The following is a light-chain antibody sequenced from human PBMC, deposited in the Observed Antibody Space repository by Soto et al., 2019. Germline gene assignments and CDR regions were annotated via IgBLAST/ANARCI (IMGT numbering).Light chain of an antibody. J-gene: IGKJ2*01. CDR2: GPS. Sequence: EIVMTQSPAPLSVSPGGRATLSCRASQSVGSSLAWYQQRPGQPPRPLFYGPSTRTTGIPARFSGSGSGTEFSVTISSLQSEDFAVYYCQQYNTWPPRYTFGQGTKLEIK. CDR1: QSVGSS. CDR3: QQYNTWPPRYT. V-gene: IGKV3-15*01.